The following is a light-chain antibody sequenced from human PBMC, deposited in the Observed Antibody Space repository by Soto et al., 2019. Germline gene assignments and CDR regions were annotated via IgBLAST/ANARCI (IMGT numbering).Light chain of an antibody. CDR2: EVS. CDR3: CSYASSSTSV. CDR1: SSDVGSYTL. J-gene: IGLJ1*01. V-gene: IGLV2-23*02. Sequence: QSVLTQPASGSGSPGQAITVSCTGTSSDVGSYTLVSWYQQHPGKAPKLMIYEVSKRPSGVSNRFSGSKSGNTASLTISGLQAEDEADYYCCSYASSSTSVFGTATKVTVL.